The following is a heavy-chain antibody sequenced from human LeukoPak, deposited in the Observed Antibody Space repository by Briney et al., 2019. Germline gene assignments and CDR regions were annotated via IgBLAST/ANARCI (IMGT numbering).Heavy chain of an antibody. J-gene: IGHJ6*03. CDR2: ISGSGGAT. Sequence: GGSLRLSCAASGFTFSSFAMSWVRQAPGKGLEWVSAISGSGGATYYADSVKGRFTISRENSKNTLYLQMNSLRAEDTAVYYCAKVSRGIVAAMDVWGKGTTVTVSS. V-gene: IGHV3-23*01. D-gene: IGHD6-25*01. CDR3: AKVSRGIVAAMDV. CDR1: GFTFSSFA.